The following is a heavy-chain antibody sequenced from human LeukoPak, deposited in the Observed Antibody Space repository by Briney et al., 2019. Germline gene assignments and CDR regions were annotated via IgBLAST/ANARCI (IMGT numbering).Heavy chain of an antibody. D-gene: IGHD1-26*01. J-gene: IGHJ6*03. V-gene: IGHV3-30*04. CDR3: AKDRAWSSMDV. CDR2: ISYDGSNK. Sequence: GGSLRLSCAASGFTFSSYAMHWVRQAPGKGLEWVAVISYDGSNKYYADSVKGRFTISRDNSKNTLYLQMNSLRGEDTAVYYCAKDRAWSSMDVWGKGTTVTISS. CDR1: GFTFSSYA.